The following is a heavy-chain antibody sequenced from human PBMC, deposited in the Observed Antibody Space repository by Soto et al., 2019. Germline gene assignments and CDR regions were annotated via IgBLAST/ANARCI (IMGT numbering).Heavy chain of an antibody. J-gene: IGHJ4*02. D-gene: IGHD3-16*01. V-gene: IGHV3-23*01. CDR3: TYDYIWGSPYY. Sequence: GGSLRLSCAASGFTFSSYAMSWVRQAPGKGLEWVSAISGSGGSTYYADSVKGRFTISRDNSKNTLYLQMNSLRAKDTAVYYCTYDYIWGSPYYWGQGTLVTVSS. CDR1: GFTFSSYA. CDR2: ISGSGGST.